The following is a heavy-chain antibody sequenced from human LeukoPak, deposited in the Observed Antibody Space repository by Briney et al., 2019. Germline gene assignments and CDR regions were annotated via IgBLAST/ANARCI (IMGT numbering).Heavy chain of an antibody. CDR1: SGSISSGGYY. Sequence: TLSLTCTVSSGSISSGGYYWGWGRQHPGRGVEWIAYIYYSASTYYNPSLKSRLTISVDTSKNQSSLKLGSVTAADTAVYYCTRTSDSSGYYFDYWGQGTLVTVSS. J-gene: IGHJ4*02. D-gene: IGHD3-22*01. CDR3: TRTSDSSGYYFDY. CDR2: IYYSAST. V-gene: IGHV4-31*03.